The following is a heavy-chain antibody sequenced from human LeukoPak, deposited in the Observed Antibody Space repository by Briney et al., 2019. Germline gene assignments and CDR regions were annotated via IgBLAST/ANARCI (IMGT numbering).Heavy chain of an antibody. CDR2: IWYDGSNK. CDR1: GFTFSSSG. J-gene: IGHJ3*02. D-gene: IGHD1-1*01. Sequence: GGSLRLSCAASGFTFSSSGMHWVRQAPGKGLEWVAVIWYDGSNKYYADSVKGRFTISRDNSKNTLYLQMNSLRAEDTAVYYCARDPTGTTFYAFDIWGQGTMVTVSS. V-gene: IGHV3-33*01. CDR3: ARDPTGTTFYAFDI.